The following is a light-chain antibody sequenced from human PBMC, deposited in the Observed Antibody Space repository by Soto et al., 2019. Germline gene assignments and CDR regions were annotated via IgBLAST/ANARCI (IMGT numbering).Light chain of an antibody. CDR3: PQTYSAPRR. J-gene: IGKJ1*01. CDR1: QSISRY. V-gene: IGKV1-39*01. Sequence: DMEMSQYPSSLSASEGDRVTITCQASQSISRYLNWYQQKPGIAPKLLIYAASSLQSGVPSRFSGSGSGTDFTLTISSLQHEDFATYFCPQTYSAPRRFADGTKVDI. CDR2: AAS.